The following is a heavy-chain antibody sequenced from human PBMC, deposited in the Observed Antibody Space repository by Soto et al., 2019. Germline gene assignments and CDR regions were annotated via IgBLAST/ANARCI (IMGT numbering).Heavy chain of an antibody. CDR2: IDPSDSYT. V-gene: IGHV5-10-1*01. D-gene: IGHD3-22*01. CDR3: VRLYHYDSSGYSFDY. J-gene: IGHJ4*02. CDR1: GYSFTNYW. Sequence: GESLKISCQGSGYSFTNYWINWVRQMPGKGLEWMGRIDPSDSYTNYSPSSQGHVTLSADKSISTAYLQWSSLKASDTAMYYCVRLYHYDSSGYSFDYWGQGTLVTVSS.